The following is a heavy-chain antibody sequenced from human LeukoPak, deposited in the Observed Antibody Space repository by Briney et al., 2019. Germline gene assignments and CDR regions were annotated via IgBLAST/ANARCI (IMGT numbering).Heavy chain of an antibody. D-gene: IGHD5-18*01. CDR3: AKEFPQRGYSYGYDY. CDR1: GFTFSSYW. J-gene: IGHJ4*02. CDR2: IKQDGSEK. V-gene: IGHV3-7*01. Sequence: GGSLRLSCAASGFTFSSYWMSWVRQAPGKGLEWVANIKQDGSEKYYVDSVKGRFTISRDNSKNTLYLQMNSLRAEDTAVYYCAKEFPQRGYSYGYDYWGQGTLVTVSS.